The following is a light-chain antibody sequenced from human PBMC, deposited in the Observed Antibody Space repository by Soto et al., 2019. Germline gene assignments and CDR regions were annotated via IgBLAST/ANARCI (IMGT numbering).Light chain of an antibody. CDR1: QSVSSN. V-gene: IGKV3D-15*01. J-gene: IGKJ4*01. Sequence: ASLSGRQGVKITVSGGASQSVSSNLAWYQQKPGQAPRLLIYGASTRATGIPARFSGSGSGTEFTLSFSILQSEDIRVYYCRHSLPRPLTSGGGTKVDIK. CDR2: GAS. CDR3: RHSLPRPLT.